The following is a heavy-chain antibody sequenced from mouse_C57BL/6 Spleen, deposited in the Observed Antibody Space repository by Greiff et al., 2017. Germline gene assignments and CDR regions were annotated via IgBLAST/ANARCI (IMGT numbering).Heavy chain of an antibody. J-gene: IGHJ3*01. Sequence: EVHLVESGGGLVKPGGSLKLSCAASGFTFSSYAMSWVRQTPEKRLEWVATISDGGSYTYYPDNVKGRFTIARDNAKNHLYLQMSQLKSEDTAMYYCARDWDYPAWFAYWGQGTLVTVSA. V-gene: IGHV5-4*01. D-gene: IGHD2-4*01. CDR1: GFTFSSYA. CDR3: ARDWDYPAWFAY. CDR2: ISDGGSYT.